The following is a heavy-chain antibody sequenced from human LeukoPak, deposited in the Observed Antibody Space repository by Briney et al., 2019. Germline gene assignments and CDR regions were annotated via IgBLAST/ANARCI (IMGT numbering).Heavy chain of an antibody. V-gene: IGHV3-30-3*01. J-gene: IGHJ6*02. Sequence: PGGSLRLSCAASGFTFSSYAMHWVRQAPGKGLEWVAVISYDGSNKYYADSVKGRFTISRDNAKNSLYLQMNSLRAEDTAVYYCAREGSYYGSGSYYYYYYYGMDVWGQGTTVTVSS. CDR2: ISYDGSNK. CDR1: GFTFSSYA. CDR3: AREGSYYGSGSYYYYYYYGMDV. D-gene: IGHD3-10*01.